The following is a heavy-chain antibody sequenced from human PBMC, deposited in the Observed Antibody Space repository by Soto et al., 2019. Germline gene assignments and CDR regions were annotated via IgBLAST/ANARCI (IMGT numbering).Heavy chain of an antibody. CDR3: SRASGHIYATLHGPFDH. Sequence: GGSLRLSCAASGFTFNRHPLHWVRQAPGKGLEWVAVISHDGHNKYYADSVKGRFTISRDNSMNMMYLQMHGLRTEDTAIFYCSRASGHIYATLHGPFDHWGQGALVTVSS. CDR2: ISHDGHNK. J-gene: IGHJ4*02. D-gene: IGHD2-8*01. V-gene: IGHV3-30-3*01. CDR1: GFTFNRHP.